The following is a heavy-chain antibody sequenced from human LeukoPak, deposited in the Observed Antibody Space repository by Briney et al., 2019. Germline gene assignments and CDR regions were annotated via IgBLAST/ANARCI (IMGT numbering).Heavy chain of an antibody. D-gene: IGHD3-22*01. Sequence: PGGSLRLSCVASGFTFSNFAMSWVRQAPGKGLEWVSAISGSGGDTYYADSVKGRFTISRDNAKSTLYLQMNSLRAEDTALYYCAKDTLLLLYWGQGTLVTVSS. J-gene: IGHJ4*02. CDR1: GFTFSNFA. CDR2: ISGSGGDT. CDR3: AKDTLLLLY. V-gene: IGHV3-23*01.